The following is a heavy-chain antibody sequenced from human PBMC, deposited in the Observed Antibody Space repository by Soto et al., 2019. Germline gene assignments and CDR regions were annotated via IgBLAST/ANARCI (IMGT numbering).Heavy chain of an antibody. V-gene: IGHV4-30-4*01. D-gene: IGHD4-17*01. Sequence: QVQLQESGPGLVKPSQTLSLTCTVSGASFSSGDYYWSWIRQSPGKGLEWIGYIYYSGNTNYNPSLKSRVTISVDTSKNQFSLKLYSVTAADTAVYYCASYGFRPLDTYFGLDVWGQGTTVTVSS. CDR1: GASFSSGDYY. J-gene: IGHJ6*02. CDR2: IYYSGNT. CDR3: ASYGFRPLDTYFGLDV.